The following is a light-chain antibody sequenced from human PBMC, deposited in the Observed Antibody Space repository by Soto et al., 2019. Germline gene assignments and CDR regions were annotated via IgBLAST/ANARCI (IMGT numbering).Light chain of an antibody. V-gene: IGKV3-20*01. CDR2: GAS. Sequence: EIVLAQSPGTLSLSPGERATLSCRASQSVTNSFLAWYQQKPGQAPRLLIYGASSRATGIPDRFSGRGSGTDFTLTISRLEPEDVSVYSCLQYGRSPWTAGQGTK. CDR1: QSVTNSF. J-gene: IGKJ1*01. CDR3: LQYGRSPWT.